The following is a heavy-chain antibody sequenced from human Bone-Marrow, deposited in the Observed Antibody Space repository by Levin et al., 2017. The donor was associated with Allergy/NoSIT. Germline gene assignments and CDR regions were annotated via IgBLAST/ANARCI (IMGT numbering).Heavy chain of an antibody. Sequence: TGGSLRLSCKGSGYTFTSYWIAWVRQMPGKGLEWMGIIYPGDSDTTYSPSFQGQVTISADKSINTAYLQWSSLKASDTAIYYCARRGGWDLNEVYYFDYWGQGTPVTVSS. CDR3: ARRGGWDLNEVYYFDY. D-gene: IGHD1-26*01. J-gene: IGHJ4*02. CDR2: IYPGDSDT. V-gene: IGHV5-51*01. CDR1: GYTFTSYW.